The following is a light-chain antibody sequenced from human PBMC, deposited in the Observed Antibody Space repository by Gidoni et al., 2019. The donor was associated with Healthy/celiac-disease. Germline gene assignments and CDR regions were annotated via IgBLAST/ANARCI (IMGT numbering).Light chain of an antibody. CDR3: QQSSSLPWA. CDR1: QSIGSS. CDR2: YAS. Sequence: IVLTPSPDFQSVTPKEKVTITCRASQSIGSSLHWYQQKPDQSPKLLIKYASQSFSGVPSRFSGSGSGTDFTLTSNSLEAEDAATYYCQQSSSLPWAFGQGTKVEIK. V-gene: IGKV6-21*01. J-gene: IGKJ1*01.